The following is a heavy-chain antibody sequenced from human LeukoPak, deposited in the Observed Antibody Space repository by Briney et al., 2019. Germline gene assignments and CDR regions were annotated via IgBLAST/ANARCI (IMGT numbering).Heavy chain of an antibody. D-gene: IGHD2-15*01. CDR1: GFTFSSYG. Sequence: GGSLRLSCAASGFTFSSYGMHWVRQAPGKGLEWVAVIWYDGSNKYYADSVKGRFTISRDNSKNTLYLQMNSLRAEDTAVYYCARDHYCSGGSCYYYYYGMDVWGQGTTVTVSS. V-gene: IGHV3-33*01. CDR3: ARDHYCSGGSCYYYYYGMDV. CDR2: IWYDGSNK. J-gene: IGHJ6*02.